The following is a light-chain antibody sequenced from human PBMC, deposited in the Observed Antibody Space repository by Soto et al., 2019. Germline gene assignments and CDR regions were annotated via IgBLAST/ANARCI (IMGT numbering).Light chain of an antibody. CDR3: QQYGSSQT. J-gene: IGKJ1*01. CDR1: QSVSSSY. CDR2: GAS. Sequence: EIVLTQSPGTLSLSPGERATLSCRASQSVSSSYLAWYQQKPGQAPRLLIYGASSRATGIPDRFSGSGSGTDLTLTISRLEPEDFEVYYCQQYGSSQTFGQGTKVEIK. V-gene: IGKV3-20*01.